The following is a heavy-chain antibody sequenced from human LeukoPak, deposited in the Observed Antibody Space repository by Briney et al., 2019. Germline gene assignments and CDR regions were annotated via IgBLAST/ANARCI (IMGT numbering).Heavy chain of an antibody. V-gene: IGHV1-69*04. CDR3: ARDLGYYDILTGTD. J-gene: IGHJ4*02. CDR2: IIPILGMT. Sequence: GASVKVPCKASGGTFSNYAISWVRQAPGQGLEWMGRIIPILGMTNYAQKFQDRVTITADKSTSTAYMELSSLRSEDTAVYYCARDLGYYDILTGTDWGQGTLVTVSS. D-gene: IGHD3-9*01. CDR1: GGTFSNYA.